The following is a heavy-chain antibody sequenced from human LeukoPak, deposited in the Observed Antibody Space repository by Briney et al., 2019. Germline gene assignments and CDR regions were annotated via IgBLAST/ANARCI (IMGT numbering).Heavy chain of an antibody. V-gene: IGHV1-69*05. Sequence: SVKVSCKASGGTFSSYAISWVRQAPGQGLEWMGRIIPIFGTANYAQKFQGRVTITTDESTSTAYMELSSLRSEDTAMYYCARDRGRVMITFGGVIVKGFDPWGQGTLVTVSS. D-gene: IGHD3-16*02. CDR3: ARDRGRVMITFGGVIVKGFDP. J-gene: IGHJ5*02. CDR2: IIPIFGTA. CDR1: GGTFSSYA.